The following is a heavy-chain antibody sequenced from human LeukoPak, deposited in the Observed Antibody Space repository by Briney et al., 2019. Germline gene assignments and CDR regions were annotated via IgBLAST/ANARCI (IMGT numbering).Heavy chain of an antibody. CDR3: AASFIWNGAPKTS. J-gene: IGHJ5*02. V-gene: IGHV3-23*01. CDR1: GFTFSNYA. D-gene: IGHD1-1*01. CDR2: ISGSASST. Sequence: GGSLRLSCAASGFTFSNYAMSWVRQAPGKGLEWVSAISGSASSTYHADSVKGRFTISRDNSKNTLYLQMNSLRADDTAVYYCAASFIWNGAPKTSWGQGTLVTVSS.